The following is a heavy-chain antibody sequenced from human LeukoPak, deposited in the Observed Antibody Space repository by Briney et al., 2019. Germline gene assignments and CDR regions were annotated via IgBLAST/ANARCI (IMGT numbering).Heavy chain of an antibody. Sequence: ASVKVSCKASGYTFTGYYMHWVRQAPGQGLEWMGRINPNSGGTNYAQKFQGRVTMTRDTSISTAYMELSRLRSDDTAVYYCARVPLHDSSGHYYPHWGQGTVVTVSS. V-gene: IGHV1-2*06. CDR3: ARVPLHDSSGHYYPH. J-gene: IGHJ1*01. CDR2: INPNSGGT. D-gene: IGHD3-22*01. CDR1: GYTFTGYY.